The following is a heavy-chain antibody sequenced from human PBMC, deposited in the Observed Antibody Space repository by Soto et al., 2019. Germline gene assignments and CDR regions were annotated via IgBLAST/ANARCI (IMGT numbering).Heavy chain of an antibody. Sequence: EVQLVESGGGLVQPGGPLRLSCAASGFTFSDYVMHCVRQAPGKGLEYVSAISGNGGTTYYANSVKGRFTIARDNSKNTLFLQMRSLRAEDMAVYYCASGGTYFLSAFDIWGQGTMVTVSS. V-gene: IGHV3-64*01. CDR1: GFTFSDYV. CDR3: ASGGTYFLSAFDI. D-gene: IGHD6-13*01. J-gene: IGHJ3*02. CDR2: ISGNGGTT.